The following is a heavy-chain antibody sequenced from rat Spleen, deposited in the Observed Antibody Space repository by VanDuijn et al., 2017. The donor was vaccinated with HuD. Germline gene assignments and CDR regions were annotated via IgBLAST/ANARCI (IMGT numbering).Heavy chain of an antibody. J-gene: IGHJ2*01. CDR2: ITNTGGST. D-gene: IGHD4-4*01. Sequence: EVQLVESGGGLVQPGRSLKLSCVASGFTFNNYWMTWIRQAPGKGLEWVASITNTGGSTYYPDSVKGRFTISRDNAKSTLYLQMNSLRSEDTATYYCTRGGNSGYYFDYWGQGVMVTVSS. CDR3: TRGGNSGYYFDY. V-gene: IGHV5-31*01. CDR1: GFTFNNYW.